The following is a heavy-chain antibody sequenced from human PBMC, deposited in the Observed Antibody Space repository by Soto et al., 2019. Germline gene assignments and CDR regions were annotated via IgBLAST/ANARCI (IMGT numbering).Heavy chain of an antibody. CDR3: AKGRESTAYYYYMDV. CDR2: ISGSGAIT. V-gene: IGHV3-23*01. CDR1: KFTFSSYA. J-gene: IGHJ6*03. Sequence: ASVKVSCAASKFTFSSYAMSWVRQAPGKGLQWVASISGSGAITYYGGSVRDRFTISRDNSKDTLYLLLNNLRAEDTALYFCAKGRESTAYYYYMDVWGKGTPVTVSS.